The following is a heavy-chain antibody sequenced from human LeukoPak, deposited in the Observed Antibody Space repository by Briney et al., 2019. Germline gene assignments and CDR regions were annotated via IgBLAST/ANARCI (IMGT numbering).Heavy chain of an antibody. V-gene: IGHV1-3*01. J-gene: IGHJ4*02. CDR1: GYTFTSYA. CDR3: ARALLYSGSYFDY. Sequence: ASVKVSCTAPGYTFTSYAMHWVRQAPGQRLEWMGWINAGNGNTKYSQKFQGRVTITRDTSASTAYMELSSLRSEDTAVYYCARALLYSGSYFDYWGQGTLVTVSS. CDR2: INAGNGNT. D-gene: IGHD1-26*01.